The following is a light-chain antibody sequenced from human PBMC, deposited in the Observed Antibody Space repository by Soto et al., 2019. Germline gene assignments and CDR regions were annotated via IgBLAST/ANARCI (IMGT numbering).Light chain of an antibody. Sequence: LTQPASVSGSPGQSITISCTGTSSDVGGYNYVSWYRQHPGKAPKLMIYDVSNRPSGVSNRFSGSKSGNTASLTISGLQAEDEADYYCSSYTSSSTPYVFGTGTKVTVL. CDR2: DVS. CDR3: SSYTSSSTPYV. J-gene: IGLJ1*01. CDR1: SSDVGGYNY. V-gene: IGLV2-14*01.